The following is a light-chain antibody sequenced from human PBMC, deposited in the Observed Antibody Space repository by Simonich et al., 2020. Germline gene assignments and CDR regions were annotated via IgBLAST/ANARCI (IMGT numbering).Light chain of an antibody. V-gene: IGLV3-27*01. J-gene: IGLJ2*01. CDR2: KDS. CDR3: YSAADNNQV. Sequence: SYELTQPSSVSVSPGQTARITCSGDVLAKKYARWVQQKPGQAPVLVIYKDSERPAGIPERFPGSSSGTTVTLTISGAQVEDEADYYCYSAADNNQVFGGGTKLTVL. CDR1: VLAKKY.